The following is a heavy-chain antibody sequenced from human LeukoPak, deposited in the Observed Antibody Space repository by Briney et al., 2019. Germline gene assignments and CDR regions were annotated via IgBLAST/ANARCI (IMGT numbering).Heavy chain of an antibody. CDR3: ARATVTRWFDP. D-gene: IGHD4-17*01. V-gene: IGHV3-33*01. J-gene: IGHJ5*02. Sequence: PGRPLRLSCAASGFAFSSFGMHWVRQAPGKGLEWVAVIWYDGTNKYYADSVKGRFTISRDNSKNTLYLQMNSLRAEDTAVYYCARATVTRWFDPWGQGTLVTVSS. CDR2: IWYDGTNK. CDR1: GFAFSSFG.